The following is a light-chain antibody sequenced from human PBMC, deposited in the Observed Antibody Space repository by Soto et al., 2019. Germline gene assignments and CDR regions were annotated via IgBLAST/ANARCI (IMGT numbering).Light chain of an antibody. V-gene: IGKV3-20*01. CDR1: QSVSSSY. CDR3: QQYGRSPFT. Sequence: EIVLTQSPGTLSLSPGERATLSCRASQSVSSSYLAWYQQKPGQAPRLLIYGASSRATGIPDRFSGSGSGTVFTLTISRLEPEDFAVYYCQQYGRSPFTFGPGTKVDIK. J-gene: IGKJ3*01. CDR2: GAS.